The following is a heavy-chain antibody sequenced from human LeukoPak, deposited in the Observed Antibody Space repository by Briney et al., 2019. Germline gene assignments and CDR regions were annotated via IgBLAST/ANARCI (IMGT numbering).Heavy chain of an antibody. CDR1: GGSISSGGYY. D-gene: IGHD2-21*01. CDR3: ARVPSVIDAFDI. J-gene: IGHJ3*02. Sequence: SETLSLTCTVSGGSISSGGYYWSWIRQHPGKGLEWIAYIYYTGSTYYNPSLKSRLTISVDRSKNQFSLRLSSMTAADTAVYYCARVPSVIDAFDIWGQGTMVTVSS. V-gene: IGHV4-31*03. CDR2: IYYTGST.